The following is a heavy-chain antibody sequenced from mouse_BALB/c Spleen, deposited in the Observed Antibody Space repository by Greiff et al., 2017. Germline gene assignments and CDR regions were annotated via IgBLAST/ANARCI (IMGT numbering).Heavy chain of an antibody. CDR2: ISYSGST. CDR3: ATGSSRSWFAY. J-gene: IGHJ3*01. Sequence: ESGPGLVKPSQSLSLTCTVTGYSITSDYAWNWIRQFPGNKLEWMGYISYSGSTSYNPSLKSRISITRDTSKNQFFLQLNSVTTEDTATYYCATGSSRSWFAYWGQGTLVTVSA. V-gene: IGHV3-2*02. D-gene: IGHD1-1*01. CDR1: GYSITSDYA.